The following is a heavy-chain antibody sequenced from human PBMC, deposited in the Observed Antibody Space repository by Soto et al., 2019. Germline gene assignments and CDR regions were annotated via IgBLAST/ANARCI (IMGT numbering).Heavy chain of an antibody. V-gene: IGHV1-8*01. D-gene: IGHD2-15*01. CDR1: GYTFTSYD. CDR3: ARGKCSGGSCYYAY. J-gene: IGHJ4*02. Sequence: GASVKVSCKASGYTFTSYDINWVRQATGQGLEWMGWMNPNSGNTGYAQKFQGRVTMTRNTSISTAYMELSSLRSEDTAVYYCARGKCSGGSCYYAYWGQGTLVTVSS. CDR2: MNPNSGNT.